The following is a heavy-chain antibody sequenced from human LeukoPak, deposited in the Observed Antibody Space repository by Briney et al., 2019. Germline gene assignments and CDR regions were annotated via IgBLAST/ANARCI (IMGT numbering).Heavy chain of an antibody. CDR1: GFTFDDYA. J-gene: IGHJ4*02. D-gene: IGHD5-12*01. Sequence: GGSLRLSCAASGFTFDDYAMHWVRQAPGKGLEWVSGISWNSGSIGYADSVKGRFTISRDNAKNSLYLQMNSLRAEDTAVYYCATDVDIVATQSYWGQGTLVTVSS. CDR3: ATDVDIVATQSY. V-gene: IGHV3-9*01. CDR2: ISWNSGSI.